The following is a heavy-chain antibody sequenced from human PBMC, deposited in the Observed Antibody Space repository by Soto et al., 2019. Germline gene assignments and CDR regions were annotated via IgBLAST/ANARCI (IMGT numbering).Heavy chain of an antibody. V-gene: IGHV1-3*01. J-gene: IGHJ6*02. CDR2: INAGNGNT. CDR3: ARARAQGRLWIGDHDRYYYYSMAV. Sequence: ASVKVSCKASGYTFTSYAMHWVRQAPGQRLEWMGWINAGNGNTKYSQKFQGRVTITRDTSASTAYMELSSLRSEDTAVYYCARARAQGRLWIGDHDRYYYYSMAVWGQGTTVTVSS. CDR1: GYTFTSYA. D-gene: IGHD3-10*01.